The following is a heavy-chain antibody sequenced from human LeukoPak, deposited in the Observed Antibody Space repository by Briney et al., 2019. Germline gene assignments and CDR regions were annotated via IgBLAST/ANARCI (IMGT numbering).Heavy chain of an antibody. J-gene: IGHJ4*02. CDR1: GGTFSSYA. Sequence: GASVTVSCTASGGTFSSYAISWVRQAPGQGLEWMGGIIPIFGTANYAQKFQGRVTITTDESTSTAYMELSSLRSEGTAVYYCARDNPAAAGKFDYWGQGTLVTVSS. CDR2: IIPIFGTA. CDR3: ARDNPAAAGKFDY. D-gene: IGHD6-13*01. V-gene: IGHV1-69*05.